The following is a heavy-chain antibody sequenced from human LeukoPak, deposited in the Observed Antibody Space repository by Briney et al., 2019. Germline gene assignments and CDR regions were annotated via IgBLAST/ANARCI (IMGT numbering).Heavy chain of an antibody. CDR2: ISSSSAYI. CDR1: GFIFSDYS. CDR3: ARHFCSSTSCSN. J-gene: IGHJ4*02. D-gene: IGHD2-2*01. Sequence: GGSLRLSCVASGFIFSDYSMDWVRQAPGKGLEWVSSISSSSAYIFYSDSVKGRFTISRDNAQSSLYLQMNSLRAEDTAVYYFARHFCSSTSCSNWGQGTLVTVSS. V-gene: IGHV3-21*06.